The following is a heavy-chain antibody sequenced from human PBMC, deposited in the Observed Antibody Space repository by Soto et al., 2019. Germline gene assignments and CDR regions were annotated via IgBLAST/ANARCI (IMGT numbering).Heavy chain of an antibody. CDR3: ARGEWFYFYYYYGMDV. CDR1: GGTFNNYA. Sequence: SVKVSCKTSGGTFNNYAIYWVRQAPGQGLDWMGGLIPLFNTPNYAQQFQGRVTITADESTSTAYMELSSLRSEDTAVYYCARGEWFYFYYYYGMDVWGQGTTVTVSS. J-gene: IGHJ6*02. D-gene: IGHD3-10*01. CDR2: LIPLFNTP. V-gene: IGHV1-69*13.